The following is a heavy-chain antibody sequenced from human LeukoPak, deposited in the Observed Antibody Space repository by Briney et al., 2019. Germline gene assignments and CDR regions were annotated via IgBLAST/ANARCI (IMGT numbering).Heavy chain of an antibody. D-gene: IGHD6-13*01. CDR2: INHSGST. V-gene: IGHV4-34*01. CDR3: ARRLAAAARRGFDP. J-gene: IGHJ5*02. CDR1: GVSFSGYY. Sequence: SETLSLTCAVYGVSFSGYYWSWIRQPPGKGLEWIGEINHSGSTNYNPSLKSRVTISVDTSKNQFSLKLSSVTAADTAVYYCARRLAAAARRGFDPWGQGTLVTVSS.